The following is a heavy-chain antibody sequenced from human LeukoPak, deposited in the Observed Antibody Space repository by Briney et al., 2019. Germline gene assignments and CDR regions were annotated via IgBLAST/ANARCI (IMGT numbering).Heavy chain of an antibody. Sequence: ASVTVSCKASGYTFTSYYIHWVRQAPGQGLEWMGWIHPNSGGTNSAQKFQGRVTMTRDTSISTAYMELSRLRSDDTAVYYCTRTSSTNWFDPWGQGTLVTVSS. CDR2: IHPNSGGT. V-gene: IGHV1-2*02. CDR1: GYTFTSYY. CDR3: TRTSSTNWFDP. J-gene: IGHJ5*02.